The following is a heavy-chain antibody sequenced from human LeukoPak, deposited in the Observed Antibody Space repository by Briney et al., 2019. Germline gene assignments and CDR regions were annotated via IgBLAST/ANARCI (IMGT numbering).Heavy chain of an antibody. CDR2: INSDGSST. V-gene: IGHV3-74*01. CDR1: GFTFSSYW. D-gene: IGHD6-6*01. CDR3: ARFFKDSSSSYYYYMDV. Sequence: GGSLRLSCAASGFTFSSYWMHWVRQAPGKGLVWVSRINSDGSSTSYADSVKSRFTISRDNAKNTLYLQMNSQRAEDTAVYYCARFFKDSSSSYYYYMDVWGKGTTVTVSS. J-gene: IGHJ6*03.